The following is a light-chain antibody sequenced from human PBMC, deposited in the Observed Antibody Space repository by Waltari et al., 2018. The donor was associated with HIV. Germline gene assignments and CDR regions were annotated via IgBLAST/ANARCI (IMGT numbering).Light chain of an antibody. CDR3: CAYAGSTTYVI. CDR2: AVS. J-gene: IGLJ2*01. CDR1: ISHAGRYNL. V-gene: IGLV2-23*02. Sequence: SALPHPASVSAYPGQSITISCTGPISHAGRYNLFSWYQQHPGKAPKLMIYAVSKRPSGVSNRFSGSKSGNTASLTISGLQAEDEADYYCCAYAGSTTYVIFGGGTKLTVL.